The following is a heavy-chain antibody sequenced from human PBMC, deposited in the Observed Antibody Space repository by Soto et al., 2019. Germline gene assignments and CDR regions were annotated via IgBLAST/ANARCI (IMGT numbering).Heavy chain of an antibody. CDR2: ISGSGGST. CDR3: ASRIAVAGTVQH. Sequence: HPGGSLRLSCAASGFTFSSYAMSWVRQAPGKGLEWVSAISGSGGSTYYADSVKGRFTISRDNSKNTLYLQMNSLRAEDTAVYYCASRIAVAGTVQHWGQGTLVTVSS. D-gene: IGHD6-19*01. J-gene: IGHJ1*01. V-gene: IGHV3-23*01. CDR1: GFTFSSYA.